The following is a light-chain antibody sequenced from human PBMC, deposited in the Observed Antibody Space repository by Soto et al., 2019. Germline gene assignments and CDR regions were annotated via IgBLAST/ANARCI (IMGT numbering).Light chain of an antibody. J-gene: IGKJ4*01. CDR2: SAS. V-gene: IGKV1-9*01. CDR1: QTISSW. Sequence: DIKMTQSPSTLSGSVGDRVTITCRASQTISSWLAWYQQKPGKAPKLLIYSASTLQSGVPSRFSGSGSETEFSLTIRALQPEDFATYYCQQLSRYPLTFGGGTKVDI. CDR3: QQLSRYPLT.